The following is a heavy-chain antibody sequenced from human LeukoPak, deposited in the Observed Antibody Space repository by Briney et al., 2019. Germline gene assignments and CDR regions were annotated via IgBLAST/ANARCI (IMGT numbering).Heavy chain of an antibody. CDR3: AIMHPYYDGNGYWVQ. CDR2: INTSGGST. V-gene: IGHV3-23*01. CDR1: GFTFSSYA. D-gene: IGHD3-22*01. J-gene: IGHJ4*02. Sequence: GESLRLSCAASGFTFSSYAMSWVRQAPGKGLEWVSGINTSGGSTAYADSEKGRFTISRDNPRNTLYMQMNSLRAEDTALYYCAIMHPYYDGNGYWVQWGQGTLVTVSS.